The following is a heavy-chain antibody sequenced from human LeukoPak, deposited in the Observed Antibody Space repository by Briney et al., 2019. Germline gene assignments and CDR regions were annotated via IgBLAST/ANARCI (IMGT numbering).Heavy chain of an antibody. CDR3: ARHVAGIQLLDY. V-gene: IGHV4-39*01. Sequence: PSETLSLTCTVSGGSISSSRYSWGWIRQPPGKGLEWIGSIYYSGSTYYNPSLKSRVTISVDTSKNQFSLKLSSVTAADTAVYYCARHVAGIQLLDYWGQGTLVTVSS. D-gene: IGHD5-18*01. CDR2: IYYSGST. CDR1: GGSISSSRYS. J-gene: IGHJ4*02.